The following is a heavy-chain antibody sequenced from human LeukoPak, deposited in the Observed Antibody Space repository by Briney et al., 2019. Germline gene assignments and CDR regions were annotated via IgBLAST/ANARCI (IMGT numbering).Heavy chain of an antibody. J-gene: IGHJ4*02. CDR3: ARRGDTPMIGDH. Sequence: GESLKISCAASGFTFSSYGMNWVRQAPGKGLEWLSYLSNTGNIHYARSVKGRFTISRDNAKNSLYLQMDGLRAEDTAVYYCARRGDTPMIGDHWGQGILVTVAS. CDR1: GFTFSSYG. CDR2: LSNTGNI. D-gene: IGHD5-18*01. V-gene: IGHV3-48*01.